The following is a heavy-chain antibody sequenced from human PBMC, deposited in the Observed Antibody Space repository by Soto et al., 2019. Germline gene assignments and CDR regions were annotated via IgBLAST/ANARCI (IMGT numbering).Heavy chain of an antibody. V-gene: IGHV3-49*03. CDR3: TRDDYDFWSGYSAPDYYYGMDV. J-gene: IGHJ6*02. Sequence: GSLRLSCTASGFTFGDYAMSWFRQAPGKGLEWVGFIRSKAYGGTTEYAASVKGRFTISRDDSKSIAYLQMNSLKTEDTAVYYCTRDDYDFWSGYSAPDYYYGMDVWGQGTTVTVSS. D-gene: IGHD3-3*01. CDR1: GFTFGDYA. CDR2: IRSKAYGGTT.